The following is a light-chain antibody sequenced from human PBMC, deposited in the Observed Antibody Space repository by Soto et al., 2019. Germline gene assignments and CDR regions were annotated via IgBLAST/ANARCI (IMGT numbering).Light chain of an antibody. J-gene: IGKJ1*01. CDR3: QQYNSYSRT. V-gene: IGKV1-5*03. CDR1: QSISDW. Sequence: DIQMTQSPSTLSASVGDRVTITCRASQSISDWLAWYQQKPGKAPKLLIYKASSLESGVPSRFSGSGSGTEFALTISSLQPDDFATYYCQQYNSYSRTFGQGTQVELK. CDR2: KAS.